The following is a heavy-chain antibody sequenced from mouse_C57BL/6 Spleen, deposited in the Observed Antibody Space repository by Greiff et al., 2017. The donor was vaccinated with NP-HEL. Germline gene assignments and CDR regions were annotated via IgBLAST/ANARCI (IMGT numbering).Heavy chain of an antibody. D-gene: IGHD1-1*01. V-gene: IGHV1-82*01. CDR3: ARAFSTTVVATPFAY. J-gene: IGHJ3*01. Sequence: QAQLKESGPELVKPGASVKISCKASGYAFSSSWMNWVKQRPGKGLAWIGRIYPGDGDTNYNGKFKGKATLTADKSSSTAYMQLSSLTSEDSAVYFCARAFSTTVVATPFAYWGQGTLVTVSA. CDR2: IYPGDGDT. CDR1: GYAFSSSW.